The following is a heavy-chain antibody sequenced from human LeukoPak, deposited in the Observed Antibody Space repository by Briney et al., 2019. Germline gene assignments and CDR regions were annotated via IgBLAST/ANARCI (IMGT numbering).Heavy chain of an antibody. CDR3: ARGGFGELAIDY. CDR2: IIPIFGTA. CDR1: GGTFSSYA. D-gene: IGHD3-10*01. Sequence: ASVKVSCKASGGTFSSYAISWVRQAPGQGLEWMGGIIPIFGTANYAQKFQGRVTITADESTSTAYMELSSLRSEDMAVYYCARGGFGELAIDYWGQGTLVTVSS. J-gene: IGHJ4*02. V-gene: IGHV1-69*13.